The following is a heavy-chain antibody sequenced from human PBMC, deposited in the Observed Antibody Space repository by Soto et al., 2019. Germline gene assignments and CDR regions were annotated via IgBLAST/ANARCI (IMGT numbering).Heavy chain of an antibody. Sequence: GGSLRLSCAASGFTFRNFGMHWVRQAPGKGLEWVAVISYDGTNKYYADSVKGRFTISRDNSKNTLYLQINSLRAEDTAVYYCAKAVPPFVVVTASDYWGQGTLVTVSS. CDR3: AKAVPPFVVVTASDY. D-gene: IGHD2-21*02. V-gene: IGHV3-30*18. J-gene: IGHJ4*02. CDR1: GFTFRNFG. CDR2: ISYDGTNK.